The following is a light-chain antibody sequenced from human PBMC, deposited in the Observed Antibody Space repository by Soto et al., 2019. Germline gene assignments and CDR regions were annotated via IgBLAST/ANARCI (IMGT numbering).Light chain of an antibody. J-gene: IGKJ1*01. CDR2: DAS. V-gene: IGKV3-11*01. CDR1: QSVSNY. Sequence: EIVLTQSPGTLSLSPGERATLSCRASQSVSNYLAWYQQKPGQSPSLLIYDASNRATGIPARFSGSWSGTDFPLSISSLEPEDFAYYYCQQRYRWPETFGQGTKVEIK. CDR3: QQRYRWPET.